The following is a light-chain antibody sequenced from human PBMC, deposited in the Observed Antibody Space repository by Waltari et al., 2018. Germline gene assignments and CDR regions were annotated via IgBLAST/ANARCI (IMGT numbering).Light chain of an antibody. V-gene: IGKV1-39*01. J-gene: IGKJ5*01. CDR3: QQSWHLPPT. CDR1: QDIKNY. CDR2: GTF. Sequence: DVQMTQSPSSLSASLGDRVTMTCRPSQDIKNYLDWYQQKPGKAPNLLIYGTFTFQSGVPSRFSGSASGTNFTLTIDSLQPEDFATYYCQQSWHLPPTFGQGTRLDIK.